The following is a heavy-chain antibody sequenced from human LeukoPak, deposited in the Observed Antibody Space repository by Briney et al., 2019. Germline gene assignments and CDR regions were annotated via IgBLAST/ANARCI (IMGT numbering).Heavy chain of an antibody. Sequence: PSETLSLTCTVSGGSISSYFWSWIRQPPGKGLEWIGDTYYRGSTNYNPSLKSRVTISVDSSKNQFSLNLSSVTAADTAVYYCARCSPGYYDRRDLGYFDYWGQGTLVTVSS. CDR3: ARCSPGYYDRRDLGYFDY. CDR2: TYYRGST. J-gene: IGHJ4*02. V-gene: IGHV4-59*08. D-gene: IGHD3-22*01. CDR1: GGSISSYF.